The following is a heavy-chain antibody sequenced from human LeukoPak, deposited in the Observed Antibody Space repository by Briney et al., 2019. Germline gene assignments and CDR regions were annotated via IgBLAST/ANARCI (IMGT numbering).Heavy chain of an antibody. D-gene: IGHD3-16*01. CDR3: VRACKLRLDF. Sequence: GRSLRLSCTASGFTFSSYAMHWVRQAPGKGLEWVSIISYDGKKQFYADSVRGRFNISRDNSRATVFLQMDTLRHEGTAVYFCVRACKLRLDFWGQGALVIVSS. J-gene: IGHJ4*02. CDR1: GFTFSSYA. V-gene: IGHV3-30*04. CDR2: ISYDGKKQ.